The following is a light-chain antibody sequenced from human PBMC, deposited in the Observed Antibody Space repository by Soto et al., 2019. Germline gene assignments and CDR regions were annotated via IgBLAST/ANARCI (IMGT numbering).Light chain of an antibody. CDR1: QSISSY. CDR2: DAS. J-gene: IGKJ1*01. Sequence: IHITHSPSSLSASLSYRFTITYRASQSISSYLNWYQQKPGKAPKLVIYDASSLESGVPSRFSGSGSGTDFTLTISCLQSEDFATYYCQQYYSFPRTFGQGTKVDIK. V-gene: IGKV1-39*01. CDR3: QQYYSFPRT.